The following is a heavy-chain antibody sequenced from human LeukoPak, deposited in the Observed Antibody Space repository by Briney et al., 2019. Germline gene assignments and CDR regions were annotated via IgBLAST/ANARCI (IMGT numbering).Heavy chain of an antibody. J-gene: IGHJ4*02. Sequence: GGSLRLSCAASGFTFSSYAMHWVRQAPGKGLEWVAVISYDGSNKYYADSVKGRFTISRDNSKNTLYLQMNSLRAEDTAVYYCAAYYDFWSAYTIYWGQGTLVTVSS. CDR1: GFTFSSYA. CDR2: ISYDGSNK. D-gene: IGHD3-3*01. CDR3: AAYYDFWSAYTIY. V-gene: IGHV3-30-3*01.